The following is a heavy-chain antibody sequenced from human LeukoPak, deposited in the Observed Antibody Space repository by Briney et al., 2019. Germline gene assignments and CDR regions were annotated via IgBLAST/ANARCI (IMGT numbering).Heavy chain of an antibody. CDR3: ARGSYRTDY. D-gene: IGHD1-26*01. CDR2: IKQDGSEK. V-gene: IGHV3-7*01. Sequence: PGGSLRLSCAASGFTFSSYAMTWVRQAPGKGLEWVANIKQDGSEKYYVDSVKGRFTISRDNAKNSLYLQMNSLRAEDTAVYYCARGSYRTDYWGQGTLVTVSS. J-gene: IGHJ4*02. CDR1: GFTFSSYA.